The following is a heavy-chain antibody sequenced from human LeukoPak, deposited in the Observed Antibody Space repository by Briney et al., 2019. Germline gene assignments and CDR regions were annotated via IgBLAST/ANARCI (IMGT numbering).Heavy chain of an antibody. CDR3: ATELVVTG. J-gene: IGHJ4*02. CDR2: ISGSGGRA. CDR1: GFTFSSYV. V-gene: IGHV3-23*01. Sequence: GGSLRLSCAASGFTFSSYVMNWVRQAPGKGLEWVSTISGSGGRAYYADSVRGRFTISRDNSKNTLYLQMNSLRAEDTAVYYCATELVVTGWGQGTLVTVSS. D-gene: IGHD2-21*02.